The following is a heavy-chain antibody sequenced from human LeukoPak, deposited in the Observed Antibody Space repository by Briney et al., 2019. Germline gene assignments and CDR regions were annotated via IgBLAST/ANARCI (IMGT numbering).Heavy chain of an antibody. CDR2: IYYSGST. CDR3: ARVLGIVAPAPYNWFDP. D-gene: IGHD2-2*01. CDR1: GGSISSYY. J-gene: IGHJ5*02. Sequence: SETLSLTCTVSGGSISSYYWSWIRQPPGKGLEWIGYIYYSGSTNYNPSLKSRVTISVDTSKNQFSLQLGSVTAADTAVYYCARVLGIVAPAPYNWFDPWGQGTLVTAS. V-gene: IGHV4-59*01.